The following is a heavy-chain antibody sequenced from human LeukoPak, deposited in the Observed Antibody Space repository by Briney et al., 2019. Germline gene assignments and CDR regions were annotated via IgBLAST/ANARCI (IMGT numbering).Heavy chain of an antibody. Sequence: SETLSLTCTVSGGSINNYYWSWIRQPPGKGLEYIGNIYYSGSTNYNPSPKSRVTISVDTSKTQFSLKLSSVTAADTAVYYCARAWVHGSGSYLDYWGQGTLVTVSS. CDR3: ARAWVHGSGSYLDY. CDR1: GGSINNYY. V-gene: IGHV4-59*01. J-gene: IGHJ4*02. D-gene: IGHD3-10*01. CDR2: IYYSGST.